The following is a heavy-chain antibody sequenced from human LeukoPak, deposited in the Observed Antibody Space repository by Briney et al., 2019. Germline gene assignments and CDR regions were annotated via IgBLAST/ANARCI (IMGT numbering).Heavy chain of an antibody. J-gene: IGHJ4*02. CDR2: IYSDGTT. D-gene: IGHD3-16*01. V-gene: IGHV3-53*01. CDR1: GFTVSSNY. CDR3: ARVYAASANFDY. Sequence: GGSLRLSCAASGFTVSSNYLSWVRQAPGKGLEWVSLIYSDGTTFYADSVKGRFTISRDNSKNTLYLQLDSLTAGDTAVYYCARVYAASANFDYWGQGTLVTVSS.